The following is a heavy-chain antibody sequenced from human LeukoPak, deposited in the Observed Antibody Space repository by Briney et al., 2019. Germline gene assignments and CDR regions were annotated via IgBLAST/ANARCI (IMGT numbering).Heavy chain of an antibody. CDR2: ISYDGRNK. V-gene: IGHV3-30-3*01. Sequence: GGSLRLSCAASGFTFSSYGMHWVRQAPGKGLEWVALISYDGRNKFYADSVKGRFTPSRDSSKNTLYLQMNSLRAEDTALYYCARVSLYGDYGDHWGQGTLVTVSS. CDR1: GFTFSSYG. CDR3: ARVSLYGDYGDH. J-gene: IGHJ4*02. D-gene: IGHD3-10*01.